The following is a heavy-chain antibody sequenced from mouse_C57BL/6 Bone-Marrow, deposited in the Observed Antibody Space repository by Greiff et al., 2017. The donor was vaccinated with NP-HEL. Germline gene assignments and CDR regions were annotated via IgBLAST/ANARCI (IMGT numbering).Heavy chain of an antibody. V-gene: IGHV3-6*01. CDR3: ARAGYDWWYFDV. D-gene: IGHD2-2*01. J-gene: IGHJ1*03. Sequence: DVQLQESGPGLVKPSQSLSLTCSVTGYSITSGYYWNWIRQFPGNKLEWMGYISYDGSNNYNPSLKNRISITRDTSKNQFFLKLNSVTTEDTATYYCARAGYDWWYFDVWGTGTTVTVSS. CDR1: GYSITSGYY. CDR2: ISYDGSN.